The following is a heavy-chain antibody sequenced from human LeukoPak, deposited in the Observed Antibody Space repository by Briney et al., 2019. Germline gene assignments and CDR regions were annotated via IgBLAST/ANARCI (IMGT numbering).Heavy chain of an antibody. J-gene: IGHJ5*02. CDR1: GGSISGYY. D-gene: IGHD3-22*01. CDR2: IDYSGST. Sequence: PSETLSLTCTVSGGSISGYYWSWIWQSPGKGLEWIGYIDYSGSTNCNPSLKSRVTISINTSKNQFSLKLSSVTAADTAVFYCARYSSVYNWFDPWGQGTLVTVSS. CDR3: ARYSSVYNWFDP. V-gene: IGHV4-59*01.